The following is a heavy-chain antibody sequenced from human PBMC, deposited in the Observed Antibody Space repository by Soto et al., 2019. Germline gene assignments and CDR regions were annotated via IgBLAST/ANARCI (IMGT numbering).Heavy chain of an antibody. D-gene: IGHD6-19*01. V-gene: IGHV4-59*01. CDR2: IYYSGST. CDR1: GGSLSSYY. Sequence: PSETLSLTYTVSGGSLSSYYWSLIRQPPGKGMEWIRYIYYSGSTNYNPSLKSRVTISVDTSKNQFSLKLSSVTAADTAVYYCASLYSSNQNYWGQGTLVTVSS. J-gene: IGHJ4*02. CDR3: ASLYSSNQNY.